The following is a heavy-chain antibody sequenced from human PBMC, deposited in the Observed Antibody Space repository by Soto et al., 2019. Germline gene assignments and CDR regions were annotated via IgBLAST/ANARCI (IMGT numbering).Heavy chain of an antibody. CDR1: GFTFSNYA. V-gene: IGHV3-30-3*01. D-gene: IGHD4-4*01. CDR2: ISYDRSKE. Sequence: QVQLVESGGGVVQPGRSLRLSCAASGFTFSNYAMHWVRQAPGKWLEWVAVISYDRSKEYYADSVKGRFTISRDNSKNTMYLQMTSLRAEDTAVYYCARTVSYSNRDLYYCGMYVWCQGTTVTVSS. CDR3: ARTVSYSNRDLYYCGMYV. J-gene: IGHJ6*02.